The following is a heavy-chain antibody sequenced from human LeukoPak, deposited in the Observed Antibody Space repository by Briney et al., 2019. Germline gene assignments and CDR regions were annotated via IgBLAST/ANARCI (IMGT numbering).Heavy chain of an antibody. CDR3: ARHPHRGVGALNWFDP. D-gene: IGHD1-26*01. V-gene: IGHV4-39*01. Sequence: SETLSLTCTVSGGSISSSSFYCAWIRQPPGKGLEWIGSIYYSGNTYYNPSLKGRVTISVDTSNNQFSLKLTSVTAADTAVYYCARHPHRGVGALNWFDPWGQGTLVTVSS. CDR1: GGSISSSSFY. CDR2: IYYSGNT. J-gene: IGHJ5*02.